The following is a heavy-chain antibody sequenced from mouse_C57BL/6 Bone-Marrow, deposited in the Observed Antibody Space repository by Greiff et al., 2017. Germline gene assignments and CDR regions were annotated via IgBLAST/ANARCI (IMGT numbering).Heavy chain of an antibody. CDR2: INYDGSST. Sequence: EVKVVESEGGLVQPGSSMKLSCTASGFTFSDYYMAWVRQVPEKGLEWVANINYDGSSTYYLDSLKSRFIISRDNAKNILYLQMSSLKSEDTATYYCARDTDSSGYVGWFAYWGQGTLVTVSA. J-gene: IGHJ3*01. V-gene: IGHV5-16*01. D-gene: IGHD3-2*02. CDR3: ARDTDSSGYVGWFAY. CDR1: GFTFSDYY.